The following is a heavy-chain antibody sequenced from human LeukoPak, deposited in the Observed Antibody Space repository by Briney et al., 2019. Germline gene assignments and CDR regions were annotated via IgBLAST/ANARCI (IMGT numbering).Heavy chain of an antibody. V-gene: IGHV3-48*03. J-gene: IGHJ4*02. CDR2: ISSSGSTI. CDR1: GFTFSSYE. Sequence: GGSLRLSCAASGFTFSSYEMNWVRQAPGKGLEWVSYISSSGSTIYYADSVKGRFTISRDNAKNSLYLQMNSLRAEDTAVYYCARVAYLPDAYCGGDCLPDYWGQGTLVTVSS. D-gene: IGHD2-21*02. CDR3: ARVAYLPDAYCGGDCLPDY.